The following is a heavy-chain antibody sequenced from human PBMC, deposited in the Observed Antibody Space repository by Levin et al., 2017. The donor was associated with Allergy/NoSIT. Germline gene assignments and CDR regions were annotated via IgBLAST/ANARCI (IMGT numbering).Heavy chain of an antibody. V-gene: IGHV1-2*02. Sequence: RASVKVSCKASGYTFTGYYMHWVRQAPGQGLEWMGWINPNSGGTNYAQKFQGRVTMTRDTSISTAYMELSRLRSDDTAVYYCARASHDWPLYTFDYWGQGTLVTVSS. CDR2: INPNSGGT. D-gene: IGHD3-9*01. CDR3: ARASHDWPLYTFDY. CDR1: GYTFTGYY. J-gene: IGHJ4*02.